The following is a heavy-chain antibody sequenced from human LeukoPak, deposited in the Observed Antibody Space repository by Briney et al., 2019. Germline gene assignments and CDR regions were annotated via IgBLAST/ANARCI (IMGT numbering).Heavy chain of an antibody. CDR3: ARGPDFWSGYYTGLRGHLDY. CDR2: INPSGGST. D-gene: IGHD3-3*01. V-gene: IGHV1-46*01. Sequence: ASVKVSCKASGGTFSSYAISWVRQAPGQGLEWMGIINPSGGSTSYAQKFQGRVTMTRDTSTSTVYMELSSLRSEDTAVYYCARGPDFWSGYYTGLRGHLDYWGQGTLVTVSS. J-gene: IGHJ4*02. CDR1: GGTFSSYA.